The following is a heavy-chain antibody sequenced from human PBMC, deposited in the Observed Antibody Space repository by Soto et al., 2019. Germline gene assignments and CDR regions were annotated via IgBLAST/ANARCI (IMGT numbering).Heavy chain of an antibody. CDR2: IYYSGST. V-gene: IGHV4-30-4*08. CDR3: ARGVTTVTTHFDY. CDR1: GGCISSVDYY. Sequence: SETLSLSCTVSGGCISSVDYYWSWIRQPPGKGLEGIVYIYYSGSTYYNPSLKRRVTISVDTSKNHLSLKPSSVTAADTAVHYRARGVTTVTTHFDYWGQGTLVTVSS. J-gene: IGHJ4*02. D-gene: IGHD4-17*01.